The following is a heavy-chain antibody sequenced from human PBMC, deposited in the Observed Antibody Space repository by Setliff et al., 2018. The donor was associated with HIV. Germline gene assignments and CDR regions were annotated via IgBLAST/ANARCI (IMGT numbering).Heavy chain of an antibody. CDR2: IIPMLGVA. CDR1: GGTFSSYA. D-gene: IGHD2-21*02. Sequence: ASVKVSCKASGGTFSSYAISWVRQAPGQGLEWMGGIIPMLGVANYPQKVQGRVTITTDKSTTIVYMELSSLRSEDTAVYYCAGREMPCSGGDCNRYFYYYYMGVWGTGTTVTVSS. J-gene: IGHJ6*03. V-gene: IGHV1-69*10. CDR3: AGREMPCSGGDCNRYFYYYYMGV.